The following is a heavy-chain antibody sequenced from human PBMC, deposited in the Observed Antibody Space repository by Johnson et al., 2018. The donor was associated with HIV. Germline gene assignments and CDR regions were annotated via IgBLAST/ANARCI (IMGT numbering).Heavy chain of an antibody. J-gene: IGHJ3*02. CDR3: AKDPTAMVTAYAFDI. V-gene: IGHV3-66*02. D-gene: IGHD5-18*01. CDR2: IYSGGIT. Sequence: EVQVVESGGGLVKPGGSLRLSCAASGFTFSDYYMSWIRQAPGKGLEWVSVIYSGGITYFAESVKGRFTISRDNSKNTLYLQMNSLRAEDTAVYYCAKDPTAMVTAYAFDIWGQGTMVTVSS. CDR1: GFTFSDYY.